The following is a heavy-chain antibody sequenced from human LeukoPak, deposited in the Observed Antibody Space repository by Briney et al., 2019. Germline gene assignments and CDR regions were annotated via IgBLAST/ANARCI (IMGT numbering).Heavy chain of an antibody. CDR1: GGSISSYY. CDR3: ARGDYSDYVEPLAQWYFDL. J-gene: IGHJ2*01. V-gene: IGHV4-59*01. D-gene: IGHD4-11*01. CDR2: IYHSGST. Sequence: SETLSLTCTVSGGSISSYYWSWIRQPPGKGLEWIGSIYHSGSTYYNPSLKSRVTISVDTSKNQFSLKLSSVTAADTAVYYCARGDYSDYVEPLAQWYFDLWGRGTLVTVSS.